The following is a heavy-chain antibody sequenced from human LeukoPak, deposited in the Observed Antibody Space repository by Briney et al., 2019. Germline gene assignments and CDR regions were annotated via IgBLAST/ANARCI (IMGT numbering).Heavy chain of an antibody. Sequence: SETLSLTCTVSGGSISSYYWSWIRQPPGKGLEWIGYIYYSGSTNYNPSLKSRVTISVDTSKNQFSLKLSSVTAADTAVYYCARDGSSSEGFDYWGQGTLVTVSS. D-gene: IGHD6-6*01. CDR1: GGSISSYY. CDR2: IYYSGST. V-gene: IGHV4-59*01. J-gene: IGHJ4*02. CDR3: ARDGSSSEGFDY.